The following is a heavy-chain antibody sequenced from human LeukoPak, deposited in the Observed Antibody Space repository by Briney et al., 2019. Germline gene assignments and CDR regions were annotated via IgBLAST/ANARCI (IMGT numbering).Heavy chain of an antibody. CDR1: GYSISSGYY. Sequence: SETLSLTCTVSGYSISSGYYWGWIRQPPGKGLEWIGSIYHSGSTYYNPSLKSRVTISVDTSKNQFSLKLSSVTAADTAVYYCARMSPITMISSGYFDYWGQGTLVTVSS. CDR3: ARMSPITMISSGYFDY. V-gene: IGHV4-38-2*02. J-gene: IGHJ4*02. CDR2: IYHSGST. D-gene: IGHD3-22*01.